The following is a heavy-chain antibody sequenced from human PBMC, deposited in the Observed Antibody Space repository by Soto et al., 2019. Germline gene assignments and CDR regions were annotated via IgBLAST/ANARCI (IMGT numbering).Heavy chain of an antibody. Sequence: QLQLPESGPGLVKPSETLSLTCTVSGGSISSSSYYWGWIRQPPGKGLEWIGSIYYSGSTYYNPCLKSRFTISVDTSKNQFSLKLSSVTSADPAVYYCARPWNGEFDYWCQGTLVTVSS. CDR1: GGSISSSSYY. V-gene: IGHV4-39*01. CDR3: ARPWNGEFDY. J-gene: IGHJ4*02. CDR2: IYYSGST. D-gene: IGHD1-1*01.